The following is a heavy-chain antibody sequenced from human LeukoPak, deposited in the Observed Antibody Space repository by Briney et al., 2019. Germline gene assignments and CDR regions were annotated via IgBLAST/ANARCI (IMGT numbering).Heavy chain of an antibody. CDR2: MNPNSGNT. J-gene: IGHJ4*02. Sequence: GASVKVSCKASGYTFTSYDINWVRQATGQGLEWTGWMNPNSGNTGYAQKFQGRVTMTRNTSISTAYMELSSLRSEDTAVYYCARGGGLLRFEPFDYWGQGTLVTVSS. CDR3: ARGGGLLRFEPFDY. V-gene: IGHV1-8*01. D-gene: IGHD3-3*01. CDR1: GYTFTSYD.